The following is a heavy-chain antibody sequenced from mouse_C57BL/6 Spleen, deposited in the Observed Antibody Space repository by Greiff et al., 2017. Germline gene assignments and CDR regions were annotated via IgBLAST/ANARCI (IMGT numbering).Heavy chain of an antibody. CDR1: GYSITSGYY. D-gene: IGHD3-3*01. CDR2: ISYDGSN. J-gene: IGHJ2*01. CDR3: ARGADSFDD. V-gene: IGHV3-6*01. Sequence: EVQLVESGPGLVKPSQSLSLTCSVTGYSITSGYYWNWIRQFPGNKLEWMGYISYDGSNNYNPSLKNRISITRDTSKNQFFLKLNSVTTEDTATYYCARGADSFDDWGQGTTLTVSS.